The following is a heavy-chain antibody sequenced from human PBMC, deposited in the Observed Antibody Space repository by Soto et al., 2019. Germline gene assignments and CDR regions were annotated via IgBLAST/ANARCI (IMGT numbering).Heavy chain of an antibody. V-gene: IGHV3-43*01. D-gene: IGHD2-15*01. CDR3: AKAWASEAGRCHYGMDV. CDR1: GFTFDDYT. J-gene: IGHJ6*02. Sequence: PGGSLRLSCAGSGFTFDDYTMHLVRQAPGKGLEWVSLISLDGGSTYYADSVKGRFTISRDNSKNSLYLQMNSLRTEDTALYYCAKAWASEAGRCHYGMDVWGQGTMVTV. CDR2: ISLDGGST.